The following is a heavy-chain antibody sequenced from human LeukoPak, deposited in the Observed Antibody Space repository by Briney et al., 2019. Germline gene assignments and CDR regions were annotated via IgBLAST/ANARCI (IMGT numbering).Heavy chain of an antibody. V-gene: IGHV3-48*02. CDR1: GFTFSSYS. CDR3: ARDDCSSTSCYGDYYYGMDV. Sequence: AGGSLRLSCAASGFTFSSYSMNWVRQAPGKGLEWVSYISSSSSTIYYADSVKGRFTISRDNAKNSLYLQMNSLRDEDTAAYYCARDDCSSTSCYGDYYYGMDVWGQGTTVTVSS. J-gene: IGHJ6*02. D-gene: IGHD2-2*01. CDR2: ISSSSSTI.